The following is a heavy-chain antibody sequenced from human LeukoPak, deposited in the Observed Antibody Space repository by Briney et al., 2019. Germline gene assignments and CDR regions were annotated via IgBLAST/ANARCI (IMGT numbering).Heavy chain of an antibody. CDR2: INPNSGGT. Sequence: ASVKVSCKASGYTFTSYGISWVRQAPGQGLEWMGWINPNSGGTNYAQKFQGRVTMTRDTSISTAYMELSRLRSDDTAVYYCARIPLYSGSYYRGVLDYWGQGTLVTVSS. CDR3: ARIPLYSGSYYRGVLDY. CDR1: GYTFTSYG. V-gene: IGHV1-2*02. J-gene: IGHJ4*02. D-gene: IGHD1-26*01.